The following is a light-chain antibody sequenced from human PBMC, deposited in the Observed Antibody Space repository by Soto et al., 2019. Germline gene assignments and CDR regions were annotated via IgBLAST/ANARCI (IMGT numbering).Light chain of an antibody. V-gene: IGKV3-20*01. CDR1: QPISSHRY. Sequence: EIVLTESPGTLSLSRWERATLSCRAGQPISSHRYLAWYQQKNGQAPRFLIYGASRRATGIPDRFSGSGYGTDFTLTISRLETEDFAVYYCQQYDSSPLTFGGGTKVDIK. CDR2: GAS. CDR3: QQYDSSPLT. J-gene: IGKJ4*01.